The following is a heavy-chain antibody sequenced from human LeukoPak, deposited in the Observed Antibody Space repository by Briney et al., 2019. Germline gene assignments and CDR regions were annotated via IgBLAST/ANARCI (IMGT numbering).Heavy chain of an antibody. V-gene: IGHV4-34*01. D-gene: IGHD1-26*01. CDR3: ASHAKDPNKWALDY. CDR1: GGSFSGYY. CDR2: INHSGST. Sequence: SETLSLTCAVYGGSFSGYYWNWIRQPPGKGLEWIGEINHSGSTNYNPSLKSRVTISVNTSKNQFSLKLSSVTAADTAVYYCASHAKDPNKWALDYWGQGTLVTVSS. J-gene: IGHJ4*02.